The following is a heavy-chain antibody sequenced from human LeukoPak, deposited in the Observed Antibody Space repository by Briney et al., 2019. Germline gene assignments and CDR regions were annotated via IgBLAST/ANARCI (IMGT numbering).Heavy chain of an antibody. Sequence: ASVKVSCKASGYTFTSYDTNWVRQATGQGLEWMGWMNPNSGNTAYAQKFQGRVTMTRNTSISTAYMELSSLRSEDTAVYYCASSVYCSGGSCYSSFDYWGQGTLVTVSS. CDR1: GYTFTSYD. CDR2: MNPNSGNT. D-gene: IGHD2-15*01. V-gene: IGHV1-8*01. CDR3: ASSVYCSGGSCYSSFDY. J-gene: IGHJ4*02.